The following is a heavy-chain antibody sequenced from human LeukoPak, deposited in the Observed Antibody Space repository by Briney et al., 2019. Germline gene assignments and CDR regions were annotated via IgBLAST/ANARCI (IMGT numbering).Heavy chain of an antibody. CDR1: GSHFAEYW. D-gene: IGHD2/OR15-2a*01. V-gene: IGHV5-51*01. Sequence: GASLKISCKGSGSHFAEYWIGWLRQMPGKGLEWVAFIYPGGSDRRYSPPFEGQVTVSADKSINTVYLQWGSLKASGTAMYYCARHFYDTSTYYSSFDFWGQGTLVTVSS. J-gene: IGHJ4*02. CDR3: ARHFYDTSTYYSSFDF. CDR2: IYPGGSDR.